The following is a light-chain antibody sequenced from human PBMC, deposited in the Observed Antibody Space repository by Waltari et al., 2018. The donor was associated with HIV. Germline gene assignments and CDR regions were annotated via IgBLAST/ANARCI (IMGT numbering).Light chain of an antibody. CDR3: AAWDDSLNAYV. CDR1: SSNIGANS. J-gene: IGLJ1*01. Sequence: QSVLTQPSSASGPPGQWVTISCSGSSSNIGANSVAWYQTLPGTAPKLLIYNNDLRPSGVPDRFSGSKSGTSASLVISGLQSELETDYYCAAWDDSLNAYVFGSGTRVTVL. V-gene: IGLV1-44*01. CDR2: NND.